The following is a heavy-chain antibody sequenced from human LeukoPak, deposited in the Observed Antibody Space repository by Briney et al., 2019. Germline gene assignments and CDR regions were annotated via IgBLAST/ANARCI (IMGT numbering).Heavy chain of an antibody. J-gene: IGHJ4*02. CDR3: AKNSKGSSWYDFFDY. Sequence: GGSLRLSCAASGFTFTNSDISWVRQAPGKGLDWVSSISDSGFNTYYADSVKGRFTISRDNSRNTVYLKMNSLRVEDTAVYYCAKNSKGSSWYDFFDYWGQGTLVTVSS. CDR2: ISDSGFNT. V-gene: IGHV3-23*01. D-gene: IGHD6-13*01. CDR1: GFTFTNSD.